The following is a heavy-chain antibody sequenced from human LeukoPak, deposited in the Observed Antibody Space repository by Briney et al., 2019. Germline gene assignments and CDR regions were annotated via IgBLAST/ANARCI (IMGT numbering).Heavy chain of an antibody. CDR3: AREMEGDYGSGTFFDL. CDR2: ISSSGNSI. CDR1: DFGFSDYY. D-gene: IGHD3-10*01. Sequence: GGALRLSCAASDFGFSDYYMSCVRQAPAKGREGVSYISSSGNSIYYADSVKGRFTISRDNAKNSLYLQMNSLRAEDTAVYYCAREMEGDYGSGTFFDLWGQGNMVTVSS. V-gene: IGHV3-11*01. J-gene: IGHJ4*02.